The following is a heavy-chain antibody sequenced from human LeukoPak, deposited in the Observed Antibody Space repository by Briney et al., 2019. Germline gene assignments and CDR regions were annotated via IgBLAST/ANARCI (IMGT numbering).Heavy chain of an antibody. CDR3: ARHAVVEYQLSRFDP. CDR1: GGSISSYY. CDR2: IYYSGTT. V-gene: IGHV4-59*08. D-gene: IGHD2-2*01. J-gene: IGHJ5*02. Sequence: SETLSLTCTVSGGSISSYYWSWIRQPPGRGLEWIGYIYYSGTTDYNPSLKSRVTISVDTSKNQFSLKLSSVTAADTAVYYCARHAVVEYQLSRFDPWGQGTLVTVSS.